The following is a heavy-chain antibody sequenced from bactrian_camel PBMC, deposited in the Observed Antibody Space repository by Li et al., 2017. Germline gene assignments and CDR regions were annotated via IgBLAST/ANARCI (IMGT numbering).Heavy chain of an antibody. CDR2: YDSNGRM. J-gene: IGHJ6*01. CDR3: AAALHGYSDYELCPFGY. Sequence: HVQLVESGGGSVQAGGSLKLSCVASEDISTFFVGWFRQPPGKEREEVATYDSNGRMTYADSVKGRFTIARDDAKSTVWLQVNTLKSEDTALYYCAAALHGYSDYELCPFGYWGQGTQVTVS. CDR1: EDISTFFV. D-gene: IGHD4*01. V-gene: IGHV3S53*01.